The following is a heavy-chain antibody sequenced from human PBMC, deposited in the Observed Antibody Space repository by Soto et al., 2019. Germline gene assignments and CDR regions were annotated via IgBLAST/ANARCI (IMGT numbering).Heavy chain of an antibody. D-gene: IGHD6-6*01. J-gene: IGHJ4*02. CDR1: GYTFTSYG. Sequence: QVQLVQSGAEVKKPGASVKVSCKASGYTFTSYGISWVRQAAEQGLEWTGWISAYNGNTNYAQKLQGRVTMTTDTSTSTVYMELRSLRSDDTAVYYCARDRRGSSRSGFDYWGQGTLVTVSS. CDR3: ARDRRGSSRSGFDY. V-gene: IGHV1-18*04. CDR2: ISAYNGNT.